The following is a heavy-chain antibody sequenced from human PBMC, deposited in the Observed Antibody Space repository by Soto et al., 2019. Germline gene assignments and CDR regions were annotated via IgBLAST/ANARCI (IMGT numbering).Heavy chain of an antibody. CDR3: AKVAYYYDSSGYSDY. CDR1: GLTFCSYG. Sequence: GGSLRLSCAASGLTFCSYGMHWVRQAPGKGLEWVAVISYDGSNKYYADSVKGRFTISRDNSKNTLYLQMNSLRAEDTAVYYCAKVAYYYDSSGYSDYWGQGTLVTVSS. CDR2: ISYDGSNK. D-gene: IGHD3-22*01. V-gene: IGHV3-30*18. J-gene: IGHJ4*02.